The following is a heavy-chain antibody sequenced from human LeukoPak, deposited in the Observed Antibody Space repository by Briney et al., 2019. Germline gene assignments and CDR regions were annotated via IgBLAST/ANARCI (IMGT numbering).Heavy chain of an antibody. J-gene: IGHJ4*02. CDR1: GGSISSYY. D-gene: IGHD5-12*01. Sequence: SETLSLTCTVSGGSISSYYWSWIRQPPGKGLEWIGYIYYSGSTNYNPSLKSRVAISVDTSKNQFSLKLSSVTAADTAVYYCARGLRGYSGYDPFAYDDYWGQGTLVTVSS. V-gene: IGHV4-59*01. CDR2: IYYSGST. CDR3: ARGLRGYSGYDPFAYDDY.